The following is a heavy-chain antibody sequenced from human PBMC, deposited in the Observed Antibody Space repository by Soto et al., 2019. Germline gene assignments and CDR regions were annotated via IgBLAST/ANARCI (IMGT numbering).Heavy chain of an antibody. D-gene: IGHD1-26*01. J-gene: IGHJ3*02. CDR1: GGTFSSYA. CDR2: IIPIFGTA. Sequence: QVQLVQSGAEVKKPGSSVKVSCKASGGTFSSYAISWVRQAPGQGLEWMGGIIPIFGTANYAQKFQGRVTITADESTSTAYMELSSLRSEATAVYSCARLVGATFPSRHDAFDIWGRGTMVTVSS. V-gene: IGHV1-69*01. CDR3: ARLVGATFPSRHDAFDI.